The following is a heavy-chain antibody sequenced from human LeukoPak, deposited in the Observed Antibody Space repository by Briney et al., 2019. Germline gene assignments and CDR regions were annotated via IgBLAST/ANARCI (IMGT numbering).Heavy chain of an antibody. V-gene: IGHV4-39*01. D-gene: IGHD2-15*01. CDR1: GGSISSSSYY. CDR2: IYYSGRT. J-gene: IGHJ4*02. CDR3: ARGRWYPFN. Sequence: SETLSLTCTVSGGSISSSSYYWGWIRQPPGKGLEWIGSIYYSGRTYYNPSLKSRVTISVDTSKNQFSLKLSCVTASDTAVYYCARGRWYPFNWGQGTLVTVSS.